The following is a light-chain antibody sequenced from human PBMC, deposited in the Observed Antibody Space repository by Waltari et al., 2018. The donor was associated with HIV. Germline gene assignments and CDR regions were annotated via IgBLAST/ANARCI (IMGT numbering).Light chain of an antibody. V-gene: IGKV1-39*01. CDR2: AAS. Sequence: DIHITHSPSSLSASLGGGVTITCRASQTIKIFLNWYGQKQGKAPDLLIYAASSLQSGVPSRFRGTGYGTECTLNSNGLQGEDFATYYCQQSYSGLTFGPGTKVDV. CDR1: QTIKIF. J-gene: IGKJ3*01. CDR3: QQSYSGLT.